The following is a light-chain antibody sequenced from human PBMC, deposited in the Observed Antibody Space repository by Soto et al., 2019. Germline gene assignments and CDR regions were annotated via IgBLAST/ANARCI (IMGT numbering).Light chain of an antibody. CDR2: GAS. Sequence: EIVLTQSPGSLSLSPGQGATLSCRASQSVSSSYLAWYQHKPGQAPRLLIYGASNRATGIPDRFSGSGSGTGFTLIISRMEPEDSAVYYCQQYGNLPPGFGPGTKVDIK. V-gene: IGKV3-20*01. CDR3: QQYGNLPPG. CDR1: QSVSSSY. J-gene: IGKJ3*01.